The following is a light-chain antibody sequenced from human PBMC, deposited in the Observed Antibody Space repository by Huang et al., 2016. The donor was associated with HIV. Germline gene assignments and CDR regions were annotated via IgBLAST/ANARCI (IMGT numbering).Light chain of an antibody. CDR1: QSVSST. Sequence: EIVMTQSPATLSVSPGERATLSCRASQSVSSTLAWYQQKPGQAPRLLIYDASTRATGIPARFRGSGSGTEFTLTISGLQSEDFAIYYCQQYTHWPGTFGQGTKVEIK. V-gene: IGKV3-15*01. J-gene: IGKJ1*01. CDR3: QQYTHWPGT. CDR2: DAS.